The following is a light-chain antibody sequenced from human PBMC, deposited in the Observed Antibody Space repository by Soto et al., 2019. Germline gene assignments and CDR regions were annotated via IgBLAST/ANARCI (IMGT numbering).Light chain of an antibody. V-gene: IGLV2-11*01. CDR1: HSDVGDFNS. J-gene: IGLJ3*02. CDR2: GVT. Sequence: QSVLTQPRSVSGSPGQSVTISCTGAHSDVGDFNSVSWYQQHPDKAPKLMIYGVTNRPPGVPDRFSGSKSGNTASLTISGLQAEDEADYYCCSYADSYNRVFGGGTKLTVL. CDR3: CSYADSYNRV.